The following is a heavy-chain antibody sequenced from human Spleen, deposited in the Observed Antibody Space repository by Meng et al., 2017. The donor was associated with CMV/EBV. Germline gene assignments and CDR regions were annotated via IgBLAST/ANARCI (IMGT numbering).Heavy chain of an antibody. CDR3: ARREYYDSSGFSFDY. CDR1: GYTFTSYD. D-gene: IGHD3-22*01. CDR2: MNPNSSNT. J-gene: IGHJ4*02. Sequence: SGYTFTSYDINWVRQATGQVLGWSGWMNPNSSNTDYAKKFQGRVTMTRNTSISTSYMELSSLRSEDTAVYYCARREYYDSSGFSFDYWGQGTLVTVSS. V-gene: IGHV1-8*01.